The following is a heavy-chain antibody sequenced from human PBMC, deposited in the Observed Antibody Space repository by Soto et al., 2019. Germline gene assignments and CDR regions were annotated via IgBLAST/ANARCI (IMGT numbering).Heavy chain of an antibody. Sequence: DVQLVESGGGLVQPGRSLRLSCAASGFTFDDYAMHWVRQAPGKGLEWVSGISWNSGSIGYADSVKGRFTISRDNAKNSLYLQMNSLRAEDTALYYCAKDMITFGGVIPYDAFDIWGQGTMVTVSS. V-gene: IGHV3-9*01. CDR2: ISWNSGSI. D-gene: IGHD3-16*02. CDR3: AKDMITFGGVIPYDAFDI. CDR1: GFTFDDYA. J-gene: IGHJ3*02.